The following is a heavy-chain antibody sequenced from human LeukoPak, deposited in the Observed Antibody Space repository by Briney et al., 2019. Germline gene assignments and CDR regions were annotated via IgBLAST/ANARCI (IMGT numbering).Heavy chain of an antibody. CDR2: ISYDGSNK. V-gene: IGHV3-30*18. CDR3: AKDQRTVAIYYYGMDV. Sequence: GGSLRLSCAASGFTFSSYGMPWVRQAPGKGLEWVAVISYDGSNKYYADSVKGRFTISRDNSKNTLYLQMNSLRAEDTAVYYCAKDQRTVAIYYYGMDVWGQGTTVTVSS. CDR1: GFTFSSYG. J-gene: IGHJ6*02. D-gene: IGHD6-25*01.